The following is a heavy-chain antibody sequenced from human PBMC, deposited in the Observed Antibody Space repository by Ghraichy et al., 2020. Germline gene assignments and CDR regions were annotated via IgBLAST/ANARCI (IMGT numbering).Heavy chain of an antibody. CDR1: GFTFSSYA. D-gene: IGHD4-17*01. V-gene: IGHV3-23*01. Sequence: GGSLRLSCAASGFTFSSYAMSWVRQAPGKGLEWVSAISGSTGRTFYAESVRGQFTISRDNAKNTLYLQMNSLRAEDMAVYYCAKDDYGDAHAFDIWGQGTMVTVSS. CDR3: AKDDYGDAHAFDI. CDR2: ISGSTGRT. J-gene: IGHJ3*02.